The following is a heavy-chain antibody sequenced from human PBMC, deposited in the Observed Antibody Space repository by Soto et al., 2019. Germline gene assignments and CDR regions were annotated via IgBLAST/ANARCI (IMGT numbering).Heavy chain of an antibody. J-gene: IGHJ5*02. D-gene: IGHD5-18*01. V-gene: IGHV1-69*01. CDR1: GGTFSSYA. CDR2: IIPIFGTA. CDR3: AGEVRYSYVPNWFDH. Sequence: QVQLVQSGAEVKKPGSSVKVSCKASGGTFSSYAISWVRQAPGQGLEWMGGIIPIFGTANYAQKFQGRVTISADEYTSTAYMELSRLRSEDTAVYYCAGEVRYSYVPNWFDHWGQGTLVTVSS.